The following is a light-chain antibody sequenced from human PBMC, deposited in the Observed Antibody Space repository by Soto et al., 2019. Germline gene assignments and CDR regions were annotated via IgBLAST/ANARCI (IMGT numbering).Light chain of an antibody. CDR2: GAS. Sequence: EFVLTQSPGKLSLSPGERATLSCRASQSISSSFLAWYQQKPGQAPRLLIYGASSRGTGIPDRFSGSGSGTDCTLTISRLEPEDFAVYYCLQYGSSPPLTFGGGTKVEIK. CDR1: QSISSSF. V-gene: IGKV3-20*01. J-gene: IGKJ4*01. CDR3: LQYGSSPPLT.